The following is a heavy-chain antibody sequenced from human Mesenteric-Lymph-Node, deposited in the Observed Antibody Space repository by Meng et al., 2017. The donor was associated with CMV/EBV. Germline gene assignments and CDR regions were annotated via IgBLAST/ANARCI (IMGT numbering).Heavy chain of an antibody. CDR2: VSYDGSYK. D-gene: IGHD6-19*01. CDR3: ARLRYSSGRAFDY. Sequence: GGSLRLSCAASGFTFNSYGMYWVRQALGKGLEWVALVSYDGSYKDNADSVKGRITVSRDNSKNTLYLQMNSLRAEDTAVYFCARLRYSSGRAFDYWGQGTLVTVSS. CDR1: GFTFNSYG. V-gene: IGHV3-30*04. J-gene: IGHJ4*02.